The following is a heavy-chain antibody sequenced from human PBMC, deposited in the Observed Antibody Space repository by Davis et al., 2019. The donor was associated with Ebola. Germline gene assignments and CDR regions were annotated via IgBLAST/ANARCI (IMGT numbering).Heavy chain of an antibody. Sequence: SETLSLTCAVYGGSFSGYYWSWIRQPPGKGLEWIGEINHSGSTNYNPSLKSRVTISVDTSKNQFSLKLSSVTAADTAAYYCARGSSNWYSINWFDPWGQGTLVTVSS. D-gene: IGHD6-13*01. CDR3: ARGSSNWYSINWFDP. CDR1: GGSFSGYY. CDR2: INHSGST. V-gene: IGHV4-34*01. J-gene: IGHJ5*02.